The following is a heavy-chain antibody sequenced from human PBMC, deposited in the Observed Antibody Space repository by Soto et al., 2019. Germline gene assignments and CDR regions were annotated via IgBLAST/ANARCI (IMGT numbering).Heavy chain of an antibody. J-gene: IGHJ6*02. CDR2: IYYSGST. V-gene: IGHV4-59*01. D-gene: IGHD2-21*02. CDR1: GGSISSYY. CDR3: ARGFPWVTDYYYYYGMDV. Sequence: XATLSLAFTVSGGSISSYYWSWIRQPPGKGLEWIGYIYYSGSTNYNPSLKSRVTISVDTSKNQFSLKLSSVTAADTAVYYCARGFPWVTDYYYYYGMDVWGQGTTVTVSS.